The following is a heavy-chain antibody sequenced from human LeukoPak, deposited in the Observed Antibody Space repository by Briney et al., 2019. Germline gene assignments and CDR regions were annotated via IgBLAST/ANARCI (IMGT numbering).Heavy chain of an antibody. J-gene: IGHJ4*02. Sequence: GGSLRLSCAASGFTFSSYGMSWVRQAPGKGLEWVSGISGSGGTTYHADSVKGRFTISRDNSKNTLYLQMNSLRAEDTAVYYCAREGYYDKRFAYWGQGTLVTVSS. CDR1: GFTFSSYG. CDR2: ISGSGGTT. V-gene: IGHV3-23*01. CDR3: AREGYYDKRFAY. D-gene: IGHD3-22*01.